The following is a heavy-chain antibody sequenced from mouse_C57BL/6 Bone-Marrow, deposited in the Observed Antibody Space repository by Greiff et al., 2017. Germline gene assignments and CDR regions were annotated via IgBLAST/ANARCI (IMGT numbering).Heavy chain of an antibody. D-gene: IGHD3-2*02. CDR3: ARGGLRPFDY. Sequence: VQLQQSGPELVKPGASVKISCKASGYSFTGYYMNWVKQSPEKSLEWIGEINPSTGGTTYNQKFKAKATLTVDKSSSTAYTQLKSLTSEDSAVYYCARGGLRPFDYWGQGTTLTVSS. CDR1: GYSFTGYY. J-gene: IGHJ2*01. V-gene: IGHV1-42*01. CDR2: INPSTGGT.